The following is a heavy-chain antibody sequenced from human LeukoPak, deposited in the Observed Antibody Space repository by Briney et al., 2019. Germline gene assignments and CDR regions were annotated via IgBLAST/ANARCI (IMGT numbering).Heavy chain of an antibody. D-gene: IGHD2-21*01. J-gene: IGHJ6*04. CDR1: GFTFSAYE. Sequence: GGSLRLSCAASGFTFSAYEMNWVRQAPGKGLVWVSSFSSSGSYIYYADSVKGRFTISRNNAKNSLYLQMNSLRAEDTAVYYCARDNGDVVAPLLDVWGKGTTVTISS. CDR3: ARDNGDVVAPLLDV. CDR2: FSSSGSYI. V-gene: IGHV3-21*01.